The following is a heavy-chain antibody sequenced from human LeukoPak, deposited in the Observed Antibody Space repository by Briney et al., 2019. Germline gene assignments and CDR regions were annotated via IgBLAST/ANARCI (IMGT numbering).Heavy chain of an antibody. Sequence: GGSLRLSCAASGFTFSNYAMSWVRQAPGKGLEWVSGISGSGGSTYYADSVKGRFTISRDTSKKTLYLQMNSLRAEDTAIYYCAKDLSSDCQLLLFDYWGQGTLVTVSS. CDR1: GFTFSNYA. V-gene: IGHV3-23*01. D-gene: IGHD2-2*01. CDR3: AKDLSSDCQLLLFDY. CDR2: ISGSGGST. J-gene: IGHJ4*02.